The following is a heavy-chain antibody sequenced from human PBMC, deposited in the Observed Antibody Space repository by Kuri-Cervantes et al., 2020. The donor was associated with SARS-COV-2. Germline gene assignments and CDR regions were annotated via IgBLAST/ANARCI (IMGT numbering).Heavy chain of an antibody. V-gene: IGHV4-38-2*01. CDR2: IYYGGST. CDR1: GFSISSDYY. J-gene: IGHJ4*02. D-gene: IGHD3-16*01. CDR3: ARHSSLVGDLDY. Sequence: SETLSLTCAVSGFSISSDYYWGWIRLPPGKGLEWIGSIYYGGSTYYDPSLKSRVTISLDTSKNQFSLKVSSVTAADTAVYYCARHSSLVGDLDYWGQGTLVTVSS.